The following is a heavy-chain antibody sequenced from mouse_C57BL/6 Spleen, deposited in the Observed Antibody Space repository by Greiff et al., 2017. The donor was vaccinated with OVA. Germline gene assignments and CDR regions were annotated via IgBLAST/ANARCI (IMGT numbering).Heavy chain of an antibody. CDR3: ARGLGQCYAMDY. CDR1: DSEVFPFAY. CDR2: ILPSIGRT. Sequence: VQLKESGSELRSPGSSVKLSCKDFDSEVFPFAYMSWVRQKPGHGFEWIGGILPSIGRTIYGEQFEDKATSDADTMSNTAYLELNSLASEDSAIYYCARGLGQCYAMDYWGQGTSVTVSS. V-gene: IGHV15-2*01. D-gene: IGHD3-3*01. J-gene: IGHJ4*01.